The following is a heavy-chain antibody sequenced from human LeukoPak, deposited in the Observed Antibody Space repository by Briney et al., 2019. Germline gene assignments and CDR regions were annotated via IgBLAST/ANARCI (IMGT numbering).Heavy chain of an antibody. J-gene: IGHJ6*02. CDR1: GGPMSNSY. CDR3: ARASPGAIYYYGMDV. CDR2: IYNRGST. V-gene: IGHV4-59*01. Sequence: RSETLSLTCTVSGGPMSNSYWTWIRQPPGKELEGKGCIYNRGSTRYNPSLKSRVTISEDMSKGQFSLKLTSVTAADTAVYYCARASPGAIYYYGMDVWGQGTTVTVSS. D-gene: IGHD3-10*01.